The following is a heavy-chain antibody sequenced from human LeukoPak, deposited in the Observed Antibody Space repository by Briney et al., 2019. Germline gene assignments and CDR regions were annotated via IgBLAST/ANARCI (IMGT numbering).Heavy chain of an antibody. CDR2: ISSNGGST. V-gene: IGHV3-64D*06. J-gene: IGHJ6*02. D-gene: IGHD3-9*01. Sequence: WGSLRLSCSASGFTFSSYAMHWVRQAPGKGLEYVSAISSNGGSTYYADSVKGRFTISRDNSKNTLYLQMSSLRAEDTAVYYCVKGMEDYDILTGVLDVWGQGTTVTVSS. CDR1: GFTFSSYA. CDR3: VKGMEDYDILTGVLDV.